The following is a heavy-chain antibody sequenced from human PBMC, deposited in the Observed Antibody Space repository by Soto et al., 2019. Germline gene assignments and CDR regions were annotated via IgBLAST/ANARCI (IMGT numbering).Heavy chain of an antibody. CDR3: ASEGLSASHY. J-gene: IGHJ4*02. CDR2: IMQDGSEK. CDR1: GFTFSSYW. D-gene: IGHD6-25*01. Sequence: GGSLRLACAASGFTFSSYWMSWVRQAPGKGLYWLATIMQDGSEKYYLDAVKVRFTIARDNANNSLYLHIDILRVEDTAVYYGASEGLSASHYWGQGTLVPVTP. V-gene: IGHV3-7*05.